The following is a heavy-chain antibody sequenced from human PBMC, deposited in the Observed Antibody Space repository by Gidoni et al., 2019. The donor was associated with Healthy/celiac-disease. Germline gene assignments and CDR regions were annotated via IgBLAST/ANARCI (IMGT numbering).Heavy chain of an antibody. D-gene: IGHD2-8*01. V-gene: IGHV3-30-3*01. Sequence: QVQLVESGGGVVQPGRSLRLSCAASGFTFSSYAMHWVRQAPGKGLEWVAVISYDGSIKYYADSVKGRFTISRDNSKNTLYLQMNSLRAEDTAVYYCARVGMVYASDYWGQGTLVTVSS. CDR1: GFTFSSYA. CDR3: ARVGMVYASDY. CDR2: ISYDGSIK. J-gene: IGHJ4*02.